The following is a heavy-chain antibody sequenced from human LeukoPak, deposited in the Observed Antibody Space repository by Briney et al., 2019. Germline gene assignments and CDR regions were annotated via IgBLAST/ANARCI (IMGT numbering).Heavy chain of an antibody. CDR3: AKDGCGGSCYVDY. V-gene: IGHV3-23*01. J-gene: IGHJ4*02. CDR1: GFTFSSYA. Sequence: GGSLRLSCAASGFTFSSYAMSWVRQAPGKGLEWASAISGSGGSTYYADSVKGRFTISRDNAKNSLYLQMNSLRAEDTALYYCAKDGCGGSCYVDYWGQGTLVTVSS. CDR2: ISGSGGST. D-gene: IGHD2-15*01.